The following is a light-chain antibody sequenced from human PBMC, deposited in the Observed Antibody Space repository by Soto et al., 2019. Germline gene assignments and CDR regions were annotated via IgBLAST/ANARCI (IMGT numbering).Light chain of an antibody. CDR2: GAS. CDR3: QQYGSSPRFT. J-gene: IGKJ3*01. Sequence: EIVLTQSPGTLSLSPGERATLSCRASQSVSSSYLAWYQQKPGQAPRLLIYGASSRATGIPDRFSGSGSGTDFTLNISRLEPEDFAVYYCQQYGSSPRFTFGPGNKVDIK. CDR1: QSVSSSY. V-gene: IGKV3-20*01.